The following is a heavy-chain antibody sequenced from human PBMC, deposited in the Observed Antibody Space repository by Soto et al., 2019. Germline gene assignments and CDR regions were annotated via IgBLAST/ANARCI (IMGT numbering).Heavy chain of an antibody. D-gene: IGHD2-2*01. CDR3: ARECSTSCTDAFDI. CDR1: GGSFSGYD. CDR2: INHSGSA. Sequence: SETLCLTCAVYGGSFSGYDWNWVRQPPGKGLEWIGEINHSGSANYNPSLKSRVTISVDTSKNQFSLKLSSVTAADTAVYYCARECSTSCTDAFDIWGQGTMVTVSS. V-gene: IGHV4-34*01. J-gene: IGHJ3*02.